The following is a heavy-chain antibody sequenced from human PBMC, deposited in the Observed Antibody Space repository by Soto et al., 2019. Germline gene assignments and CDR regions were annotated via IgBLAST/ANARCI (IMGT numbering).Heavy chain of an antibody. CDR3: ARDVGTVVTPDGGY. D-gene: IGHD2-21*02. V-gene: IGHV3-21*01. CDR1: EFTFSSYS. J-gene: IGHJ4*02. CDR2: ISSSSSYI. Sequence: EVQLVESGGGLVKPGGSLRLSCAASEFTFSSYSMNWVRQAPGKGLEWVSSISSSSSYIYYADSVKGRFTISRDNAKNSLYLQMNSLRAEDTAVYYCARDVGTVVTPDGGYWGQGTLVTVSS.